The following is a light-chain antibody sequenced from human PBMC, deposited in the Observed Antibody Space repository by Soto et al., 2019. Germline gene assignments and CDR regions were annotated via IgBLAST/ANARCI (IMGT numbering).Light chain of an antibody. Sequence: DIQMTQSPASLSASVGDRVTITCRAPQDINIFLSWFQQRPGQAPRLLIYAASKLQPGVPSRFSGGSSGSDFIFTIDNLQPEDFATYYCQQYDRLPPTFGRGTKL. CDR1: QDINIF. CDR2: AAS. J-gene: IGKJ2*01. V-gene: IGKV1-33*01. CDR3: QQYDRLPPT.